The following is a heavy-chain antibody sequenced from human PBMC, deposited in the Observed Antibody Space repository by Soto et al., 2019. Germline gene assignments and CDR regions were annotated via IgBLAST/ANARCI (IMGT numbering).Heavy chain of an antibody. CDR2: ISSSSSTI. CDR1: GFTFSSYS. CDR3: AKRRDSSGYYYFDY. Sequence: GGSLRLSCAASGFTFSSYSMNWVRQAPGKGLEWVSYISSSSSTIYYADSVKGRFTISRDNSKNTLYLQMNSLRAEDTAVYYCAKRRDSSGYYYFDYWGQGTLVTVSS. D-gene: IGHD3-22*01. V-gene: IGHV3-48*01. J-gene: IGHJ4*02.